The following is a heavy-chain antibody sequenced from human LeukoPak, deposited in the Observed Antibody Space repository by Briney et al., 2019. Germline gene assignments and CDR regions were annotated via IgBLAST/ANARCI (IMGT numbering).Heavy chain of an antibody. V-gene: IGHV3-30-3*01. J-gene: IGHJ4*02. Sequence: GGSLRLSCAASGFTFSSYAMHWVRQAPGKGLEWVAVISYDGSNKYYADSVKGRFTISRDNSKSTLYLQMNSLRAEDTAVYYCANWDASHSSGWYDYRGQGTLVTVSS. D-gene: IGHD6-19*01. CDR1: GFTFSSYA. CDR2: ISYDGSNK. CDR3: ANWDASHSSGWYDY.